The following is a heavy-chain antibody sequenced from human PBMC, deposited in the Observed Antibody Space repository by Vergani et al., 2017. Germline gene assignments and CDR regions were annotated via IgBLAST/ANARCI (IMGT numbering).Heavy chain of an antibody. CDR2: IYYSGST. CDR3: ARRGDRGGSYLPPDAFDI. D-gene: IGHD1-26*01. CDR1: GGSISSYY. V-gene: IGHV4-59*01. J-gene: IGHJ3*02. Sequence: QVQLQESGPGLVKPSETPSLTCTVSGGSISSYYWSWIRQPPGKGLEWIGYIYYSGSTNYNPSLKSRVTISVDTSKNQFSLKLSSVTAADTAVYYCARRGDRGGSYLPPDAFDIWGQGTMVTVSS.